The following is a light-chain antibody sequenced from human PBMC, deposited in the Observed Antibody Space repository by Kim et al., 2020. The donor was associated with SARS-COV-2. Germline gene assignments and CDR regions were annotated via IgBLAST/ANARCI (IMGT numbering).Light chain of an antibody. CDR3: QSFDSNIQV. CDR1: SGSIASTI. CDR2: EIN. Sequence: GKTVTLTCTRSSGSIASTIVQCYHQRPGSSPTAVIFEINQRPSGVPDRFSGSIDESSNSASLTISGLKTEDEADYYCQSFDSNIQVFGGGTQLTVL. J-gene: IGLJ3*02. V-gene: IGLV6-57*01.